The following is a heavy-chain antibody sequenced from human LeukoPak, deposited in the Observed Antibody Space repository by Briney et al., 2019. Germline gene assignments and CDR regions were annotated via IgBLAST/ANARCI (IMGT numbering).Heavy chain of an antibody. CDR2: IIPIFGTA. CDR3: ARPLAYCGGDCYSRWFDP. V-gene: IGHV1-69*01. J-gene: IGHJ5*02. Sequence: VKVSCKASGGTFSSYAISWVRQAPGQGLEWMGGIIPIFGTANYAQKFQGRVTITADESTSTAYMELSSLRSEDTAVYYCARPLAYCGGDCYSRWFDPWGQGTLVTVSS. CDR1: GGTFSSYA. D-gene: IGHD2-21*02.